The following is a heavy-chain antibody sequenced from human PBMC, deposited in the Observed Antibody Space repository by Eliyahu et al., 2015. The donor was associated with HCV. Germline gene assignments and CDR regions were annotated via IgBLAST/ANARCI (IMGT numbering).Heavy chain of an antibody. D-gene: IGHD3-16*01. J-gene: IGHJ4*02. CDR3: AKGRYSSGAFDY. Sequence: QVQLVESGGGVVQPGRSLRLSCAASGFTFSSYGMHWVRQAPGKGLEWVAVISYDGSNKYYADSVKGRFTISRDNSKNTLFLQMNSLRTEDTAVYYCAKGRYSSGAFDYWGQGTLVTVSS. CDR2: ISYDGSNK. CDR1: GFTFSSYG. V-gene: IGHV3-30*18.